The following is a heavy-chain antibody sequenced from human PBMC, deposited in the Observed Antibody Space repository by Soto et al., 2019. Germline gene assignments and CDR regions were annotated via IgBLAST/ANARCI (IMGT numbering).Heavy chain of an antibody. Sequence: EVQLVESGGGLVKPGGSLRLSCAASGFTFSNAWMSWVRQAPGKGLEWVGRIKSKTDGGTTDYAAPVKGRFTISRDDSKNTRYLQMNSLKTEDTAVYYCATYCGSGRDYPFDIWGQGTMVTVSS. J-gene: IGHJ3*02. CDR1: GFTFSNAW. CDR2: IKSKTDGGTT. CDR3: ATYCGSGRDYPFDI. V-gene: IGHV3-15*01. D-gene: IGHD3-10*01.